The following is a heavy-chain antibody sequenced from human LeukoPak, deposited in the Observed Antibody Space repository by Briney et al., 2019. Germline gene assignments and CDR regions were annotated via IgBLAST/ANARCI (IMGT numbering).Heavy chain of an antibody. CDR1: GRSFSGYY. Sequence: SETLSLTCAVYGRSFSGYYWSWIRQPPGKGLEWIGEINHSGSTNYNPSLKSRVTISVDTSKNQFSLKLSSVTAADTAVYYCASQVLRLNMDVWGKGTTVTVSS. J-gene: IGHJ6*03. CDR3: ASQVLRLNMDV. V-gene: IGHV4-34*01. CDR2: INHSGST. D-gene: IGHD3-3*01.